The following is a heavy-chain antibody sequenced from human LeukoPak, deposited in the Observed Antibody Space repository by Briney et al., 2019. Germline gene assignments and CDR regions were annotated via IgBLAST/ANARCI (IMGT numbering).Heavy chain of an antibody. CDR2: IYYSGST. D-gene: IGHD3-3*01. CDR3: AREAIFGVVLGTKLDY. J-gene: IGHJ4*02. Sequence: SETLSLTCTVSGGSISSSSYYWGWIRQPPGKGLEWIGSIYYSGSTYYNPSLKSRVTISVDTSKNQFSLKLSSVTAADTAVYYCAREAIFGVVLGTKLDYWGQGTLVTVSS. CDR1: GGSISSSSYY. V-gene: IGHV4-39*07.